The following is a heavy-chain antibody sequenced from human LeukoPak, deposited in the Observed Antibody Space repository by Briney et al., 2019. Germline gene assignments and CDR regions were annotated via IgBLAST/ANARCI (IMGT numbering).Heavy chain of an antibody. D-gene: IGHD2-15*01. J-gene: IGHJ6*03. CDR1: GYTFTSYG. Sequence: GASVKVSCKASGYTFTSYGMSWVRQAPGQGLEWMGWISAYNGNTNYAQKLQGRVTMTTDTSTSTAYMELRSLRSDDTAVYYCARPPDTDIVVVVAATSYYYMDVWGKGTTVTVSS. V-gene: IGHV1-18*01. CDR2: ISAYNGNT. CDR3: ARPPDTDIVVVVAATSYYYMDV.